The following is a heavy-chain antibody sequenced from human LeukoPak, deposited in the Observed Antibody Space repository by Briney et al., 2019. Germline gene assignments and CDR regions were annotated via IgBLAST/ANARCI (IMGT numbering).Heavy chain of an antibody. J-gene: IGHJ4*02. CDR3: ARAPWGRSDFWSGHPYYFDS. V-gene: IGHV4-59*01. D-gene: IGHD3-3*01. CDR2: IYDSVST. Sequence: RXGGQPPXKGLEGVGYIYDSVSTNHTPSLNTRVTISVPPSETQFSLKLSSVTAADTAMYYCARAPWGRSDFWSGHPYYFDSWGQGTLVTVSS.